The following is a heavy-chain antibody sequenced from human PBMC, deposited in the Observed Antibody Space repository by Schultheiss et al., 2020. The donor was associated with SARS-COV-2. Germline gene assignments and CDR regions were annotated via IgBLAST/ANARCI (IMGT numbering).Heavy chain of an antibody. V-gene: IGHV4-59*12. CDR1: GGSFSGYY. D-gene: IGHD2-15*01. CDR3: AREERAIVVVVAATFDP. Sequence: SETLSLTCAVYGGSFSGYYWSWIRQPPGKALEWIGYMDYSGTTKYNPSLKSRVTISVDTSKNQISLKLSSVTAADTAVYYCAREERAIVVVVAATFDPWGQGTLVTVSS. CDR2: MDYSGTT. J-gene: IGHJ5*02.